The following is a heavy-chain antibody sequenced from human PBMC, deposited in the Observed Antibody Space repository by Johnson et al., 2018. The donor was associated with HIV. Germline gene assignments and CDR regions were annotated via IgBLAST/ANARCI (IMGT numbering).Heavy chain of an antibody. D-gene: IGHD6-19*01. CDR2: IWYDGSNA. Sequence: QVQLVGSGGGVVQPGRSLRLSCAASGFTFSSYGMHWVRQAPGKGLEWVAVIWYDGSNAYYTDSVKGRFTISRDNSKNTLFLLMSSLRAEDTAVYYCARVHPAVAGNDAFDIWGQGKMVTVSS. V-gene: IGHV3-30*19. J-gene: IGHJ3*02. CDR1: GFTFSSYG. CDR3: ARVHPAVAGNDAFDI.